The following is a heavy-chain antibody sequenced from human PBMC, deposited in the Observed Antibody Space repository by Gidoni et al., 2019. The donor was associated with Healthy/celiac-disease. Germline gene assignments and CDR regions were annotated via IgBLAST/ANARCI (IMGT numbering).Heavy chain of an antibody. V-gene: IGHV3-30*18. CDR1: GFTFSSYG. Sequence: QVQLVESGGGVVQAGRSLRLSCAASGFTFSSYGMRWVSQAPGKGLGWVAVICYDGSNKYYADSRKGRFTISRDNSKNTLNLQMNSLRDEDTAVYYCAKDLRRLLGFGELYSFDYWGQGTLVTVSS. CDR2: ICYDGSNK. CDR3: AKDLRRLLGFGELYSFDY. D-gene: IGHD3-10*01. J-gene: IGHJ4*02.